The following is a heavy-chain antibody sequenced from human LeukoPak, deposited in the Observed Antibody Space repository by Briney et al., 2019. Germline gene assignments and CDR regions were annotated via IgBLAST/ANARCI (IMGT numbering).Heavy chain of an antibody. CDR1: GFTFNNYW. Sequence: PGRSLTLAWAATGFTFNNYWMHWIGQTAGIRLLRVSRVNYDGSSISYADCVKGRFTISRDNAMNTLYLQMNGLGAEDTAVYYCVRDGLGSTPFDFWGQGTLVTVSS. V-gene: IGHV3-74*01. D-gene: IGHD3/OR15-3a*01. J-gene: IGHJ4*02. CDR2: VNYDGSSI. CDR3: VRDGLGSTPFDF.